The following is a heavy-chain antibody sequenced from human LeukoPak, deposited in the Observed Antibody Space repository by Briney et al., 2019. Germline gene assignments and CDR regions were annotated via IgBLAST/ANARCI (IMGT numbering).Heavy chain of an antibody. CDR2: ISSSSSYI. CDR3: ARDHGTNFYDSSGYKAFDI. J-gene: IGHJ3*02. D-gene: IGHD3-22*01. CDR1: GFTFSSYN. V-gene: IGHV3-21*06. Sequence: PGGSLRLSCAASGFTFSSYNMNWVRQAPGEGLXXXSSISSSSSYIYYADSVKGRFTISRDNVNNSLYLQMNSLRAEDTAVYYCARDHGTNFYDSSGYKAFDIWGQGTMVIVSS.